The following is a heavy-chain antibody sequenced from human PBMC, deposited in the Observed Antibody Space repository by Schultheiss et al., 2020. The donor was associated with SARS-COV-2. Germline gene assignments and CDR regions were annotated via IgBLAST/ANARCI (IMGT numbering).Heavy chain of an antibody. CDR2: ISGSGGST. CDR1: GFTFSSYA. J-gene: IGHJ4*02. Sequence: GGSLRLSCAASGFTFSSYAMSWVRQAPGKGLEWVSAISGSGGSTYYADSVKGRFTISRDNAKNSVYLQLSSLRAEDTAVYYCARKTMVRGVIPAIYFDYWGQGTLVTVSS. D-gene: IGHD3-10*01. V-gene: IGHV3-23*01. CDR3: ARKTMVRGVIPAIYFDY.